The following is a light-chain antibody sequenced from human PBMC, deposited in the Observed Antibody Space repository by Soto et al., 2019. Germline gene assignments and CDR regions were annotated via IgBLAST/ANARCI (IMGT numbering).Light chain of an antibody. V-gene: IGKV3-20*01. J-gene: IGKJ1*01. CDR3: QQYGSSVKT. CDR2: GAS. CDR1: QIVSNNY. Sequence: EIVLTQSPGSLALSPGERATLSCRASQIVSNNYLAWYQQKPGQAPSLLIFGASNRAPDIPDRFSGSRSGTDFTLTIPRPEPEDFAVCFSQQYGSSVKTFGQWTTVYMK.